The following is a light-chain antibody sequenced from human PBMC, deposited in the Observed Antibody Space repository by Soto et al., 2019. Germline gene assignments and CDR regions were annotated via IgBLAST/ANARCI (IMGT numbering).Light chain of an antibody. Sequence: QSVLTQPPSASGSPGQSVTISCTGTSSDVGGYNYVSWYQQHPGKAPKLMNYEVSKRPPGVPDRLSGSKSGNTASLTVSGLQAEDEADYSFCSYAGSNNVVVCGGGTKLTVL. V-gene: IGLV2-8*01. CDR2: EVS. CDR3: CSYAGSNNVVV. CDR1: SSDVGGYNY. J-gene: IGLJ2*01.